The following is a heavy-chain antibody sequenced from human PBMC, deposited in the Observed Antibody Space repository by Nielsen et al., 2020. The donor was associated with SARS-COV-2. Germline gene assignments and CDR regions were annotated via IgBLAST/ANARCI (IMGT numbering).Heavy chain of an antibody. CDR2: ISYEGSNK. D-gene: IGHD6-19*01. CDR3: ARDLYSSGWWGYFQY. J-gene: IGHJ1*01. V-gene: IGHV3-30-3*01. Sequence: GGSLRLSCAASGFTFSNYALHWVRQAPGKGLEGVAFISYEGSNKYYADSVKGRFTISRDNSKNTLSLQMNSLRPEDAAVYYCARDLYSSGWWGYFQYWGQGTLVIVSS. CDR1: GFTFSNYA.